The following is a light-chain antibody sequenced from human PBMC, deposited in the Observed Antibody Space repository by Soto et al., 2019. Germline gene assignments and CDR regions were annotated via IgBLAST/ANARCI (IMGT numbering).Light chain of an antibody. V-gene: IGKV3-11*01. J-gene: IGKJ2*01. CDR3: QQRSNWPPYT. CDR1: QSVSSY. Sequence: EIVLTQSPATLSLSPGERATLSCRASQSVSSYLAWYQQKPGQAPRLLIYDASNSATGIPARVSGSGSGTDFTLTISSIEPEDFAVYYCQQRSNWPPYTFGQGTKLEIK. CDR2: DAS.